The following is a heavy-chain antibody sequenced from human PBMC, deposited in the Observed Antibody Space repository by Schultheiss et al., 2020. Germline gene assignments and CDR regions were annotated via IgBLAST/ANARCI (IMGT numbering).Heavy chain of an antibody. CDR2: ISSSSSYI. V-gene: IGHV3-21*04. J-gene: IGHJ6*04. Sequence: GESLKISCAASGFTFSSYGMHWVRQAPGKGLEWVSSISSSSSYIYYADSVKGRFTISRDNAKNSLYLQMNSLRAEDTAVYYCVKMIYYYGMDVWGKGTSVTVSS. CDR3: VKMIYYYGMDV. CDR1: GFTFSSYG. D-gene: IGHD3-16*01.